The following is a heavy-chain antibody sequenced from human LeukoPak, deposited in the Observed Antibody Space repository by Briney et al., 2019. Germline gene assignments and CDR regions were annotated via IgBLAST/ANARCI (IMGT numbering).Heavy chain of an antibody. CDR3: ARYLGSRDDY. Sequence: SETLSLTCTVSGYSISSNSYYWGWIRQPPGKGLEWIGSIYYSGSTYYNPSLKSRVTISVDTSKNQFSLKLSSVTAADTAVYYCARYLGSRDDYWGQGTLVTVSS. J-gene: IGHJ4*02. D-gene: IGHD3-16*01. V-gene: IGHV4-39*07. CDR1: GYSISSNSYY. CDR2: IYYSGST.